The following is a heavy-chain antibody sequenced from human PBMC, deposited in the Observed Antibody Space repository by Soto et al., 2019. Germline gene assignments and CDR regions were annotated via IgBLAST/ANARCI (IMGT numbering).Heavy chain of an antibody. CDR3: AKSSRGYSYGTNWFDP. CDR2: ISGSGGST. D-gene: IGHD5-18*01. V-gene: IGHV3-23*01. J-gene: IGHJ5*02. CDR1: GFTFSSYA. Sequence: GGSLRLSCAASGFTFSSYAMSWVRQAPGKGLEWVSAISGSGGSTYYADSVKGRFTISRDNSKNTLYLQMNSLRAEDTAVYYCAKSSRGYSYGTNWFDPWGQGTLVTVSS.